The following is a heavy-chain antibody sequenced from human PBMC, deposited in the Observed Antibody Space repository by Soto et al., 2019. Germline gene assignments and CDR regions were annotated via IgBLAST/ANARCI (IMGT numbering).Heavy chain of an antibody. V-gene: IGHV6-1*01. CDR3: ARKYSTSWADAFDL. Sequence: QVQLQESGPGLVKPSQTLSLTCVISGDSVSSDTAAWNWVRQSPSRGLEWLGRTYYRSKWYYDYALALKSRITIIPDTSKNQFSLQLNSVTPEDAAVYFCARKYSTSWADAFDLWGQGTMVTVSS. J-gene: IGHJ3*01. D-gene: IGHD2-2*01. CDR2: TYYRSKWYY. CDR1: GDSVSSDTAA.